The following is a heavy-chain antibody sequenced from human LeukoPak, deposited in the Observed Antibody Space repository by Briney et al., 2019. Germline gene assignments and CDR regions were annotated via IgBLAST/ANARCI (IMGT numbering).Heavy chain of an antibody. CDR1: GITFRNSA. Sequence: GGSLRLSCTASGITFRNSAINWVRQAPGKGLEWGGFITSNSNGATAEYATSVKGRFSISRDDSTSIAYLQMKSLKSEDTGVYYCSFATSGWKATLDYWGRGSPVTVSS. CDR2: ITSNSNGATA. CDR3: SFATSGWKATLDY. V-gene: IGHV3-49*04. J-gene: IGHJ4*02. D-gene: IGHD6-19*01.